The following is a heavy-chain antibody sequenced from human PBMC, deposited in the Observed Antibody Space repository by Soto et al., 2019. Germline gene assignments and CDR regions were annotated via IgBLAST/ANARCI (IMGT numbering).Heavy chain of an antibody. CDR1: RYTFIDYY. Sequence: SGEVSFKASRYTFIDYYMHWVRQAPGQGFEWMGRISPRSGGTNYAQKFQGRVTMTWDTSLNTAYMELSSLISEDTAVYYCARPPGYISDWYYFDLWGQGTLVTVSS. J-gene: IGHJ4*02. D-gene: IGHD3-9*01. V-gene: IGHV1-2*02. CDR3: ARPPGYISDWYYFDL. CDR2: ISPRSGGT.